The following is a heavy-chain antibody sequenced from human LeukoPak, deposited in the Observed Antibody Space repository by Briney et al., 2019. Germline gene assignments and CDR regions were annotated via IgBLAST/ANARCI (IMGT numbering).Heavy chain of an antibody. Sequence: SETLSLTCTVSGVSISSYYWSWIRQPPGKGLEWIGYIYYSGSTNYNPSLKSRVTISVDTSKNQFSLKLSSVTAADTAVYYCARARAYSYAYDAFDVWGQGTMVTVSS. CDR3: ARARAYSYAYDAFDV. D-gene: IGHD5-18*01. J-gene: IGHJ3*01. CDR2: IYYSGST. CDR1: GVSISSYY. V-gene: IGHV4-59*01.